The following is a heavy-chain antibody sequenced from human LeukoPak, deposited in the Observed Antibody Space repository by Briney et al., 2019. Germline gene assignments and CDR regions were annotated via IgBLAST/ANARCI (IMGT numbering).Heavy chain of an antibody. CDR1: GGTFSSYA. J-gene: IGHJ6*03. CDR2: IIPIFGTA. V-gene: IGHV1-69*05. D-gene: IGHD3-3*01. Sequence: SVKVSCKASGGTFSSYAISWVRQAPGQGLEWMGGIIPIFGTANYAQRFQGRVTITTDESTSTAYMELSSLRSEDTAVYYCARSTYYDFWSGYYFSSYYYYYMDVWGKGTTVTVSS. CDR3: ARSTYYDFWSGYYFSSYYYYYMDV.